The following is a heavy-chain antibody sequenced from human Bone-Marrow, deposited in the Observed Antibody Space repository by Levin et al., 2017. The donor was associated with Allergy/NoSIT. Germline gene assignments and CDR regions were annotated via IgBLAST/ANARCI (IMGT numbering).Heavy chain of an antibody. CDR1: GYTFTSYY. J-gene: IGHJ4*02. D-gene: IGHD2-2*01. CDR2: INPSGGST. CDR3: ARGGSKYCSSTSCPMGGSFDY. Sequence: NTGGSLRLSCKASGYTFTSYYMHWVRQAPGQGLEWMGIINPSGGSTSYAQKFQGRVTMTRDTSTSTVYMELSSLRSEDTAVYYCARGGSKYCSSTSCPMGGSFDYWGQGTLVTVSS. V-gene: IGHV1-46*01.